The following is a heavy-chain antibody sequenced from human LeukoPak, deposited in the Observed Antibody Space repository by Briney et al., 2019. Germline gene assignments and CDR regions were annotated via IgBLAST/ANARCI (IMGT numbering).Heavy chain of an antibody. V-gene: IGHV1-18*01. Sequence: ASVKVSCKASGYTFTSYGISWVRQAPGQGLEWMGWISAYNGNTNYAQKLQGRVTMTTDTSTSTAYMELRSLRSDDTAVYYCATDVPGYSGYDSYYYYYMDVWGKGTTVTVSS. CDR3: ATDVPGYSGYDSYYYYYMDV. CDR1: GYTFTSYG. J-gene: IGHJ6*03. D-gene: IGHD5-12*01. CDR2: ISAYNGNT.